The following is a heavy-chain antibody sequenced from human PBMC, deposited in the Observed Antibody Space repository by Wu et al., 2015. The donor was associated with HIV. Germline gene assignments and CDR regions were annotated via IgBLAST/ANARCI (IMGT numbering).Heavy chain of an antibody. V-gene: IGHV1-69*12. CDR2: IIPIFGTA. CDR1: GGTFSSYA. J-gene: IGHJ4*02. Sequence: QVQLVQSGAEVKKPGSSVKVSCKASGGTFSSYAISWVRQAPGQGLEWMGGIIPIFGTANYAQKFQGRVTITADESTSTAYMELRSLTSDDTAVYYCARVALNGGLIDDWGQGTLVIVSS. D-gene: IGHD4-23*01. CDR3: ARVALNGGLIDD.